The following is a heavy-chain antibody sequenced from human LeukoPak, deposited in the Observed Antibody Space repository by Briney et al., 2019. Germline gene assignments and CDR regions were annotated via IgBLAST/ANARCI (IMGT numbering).Heavy chain of an antibody. J-gene: IGHJ5*02. CDR2: IYHSGYA. D-gene: IGHD4-11*01. CDR3: ARNSSLTTLKGGWFDP. Sequence: SETLSLTCAVSGYSINSGYSWTWLRQRPGKGLEWIGNIYHSGYAYYNPSLKSRVTISLDASKNQFSLRLSSVTTADTAVYYCARNSSLTTLKGGWFDPWGQGTLVTVSS. CDR1: GYSINSGYS. V-gene: IGHV4-38-2*01.